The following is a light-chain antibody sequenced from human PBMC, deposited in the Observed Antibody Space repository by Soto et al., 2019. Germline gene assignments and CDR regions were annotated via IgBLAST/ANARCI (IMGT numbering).Light chain of an antibody. CDR2: GTS. Sequence: DIQLTQSPSFLSASVGDRVTITCRASQGISTYLAWYQQKPGKAPKLLIYGTSTLQSGVPSRFSGRGSGTEFTLTISSLQPEDFATYYCQQLISYPLTFGGGTKVEIK. V-gene: IGKV1-9*01. CDR1: QGISTY. CDR3: QQLISYPLT. J-gene: IGKJ4*01.